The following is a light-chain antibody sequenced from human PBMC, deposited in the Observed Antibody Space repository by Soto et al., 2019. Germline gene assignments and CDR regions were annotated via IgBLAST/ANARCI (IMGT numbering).Light chain of an antibody. CDR1: TSNIGTNT. V-gene: IGLV1-44*01. CDR2: TNT. J-gene: IGLJ2*01. Sequence: QSVLTQPPSASGTPGQRVTISCSGSTSNIGTNTVNWYQQLPGTAPRLLIDTNTQRPSGVPDRFSGSKSGTSASLAISGLQSEDEADYYCAAWDGSLNGVVFGGGTKLTVL. CDR3: AAWDGSLNGVV.